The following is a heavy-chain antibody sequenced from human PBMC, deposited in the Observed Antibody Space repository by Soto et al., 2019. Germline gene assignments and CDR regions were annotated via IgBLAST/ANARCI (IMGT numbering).Heavy chain of an antibody. V-gene: IGHV1-69*02. D-gene: IGHD3-3*01. Sequence: SVKVSCKASGGTFSSYTISWVRQAPGQGLEWMGRIIPILGIANYAQKFQGRVTITADKSTSTAYMELSSLRSEDTAVYYCARVYDFWSGFLPSYYMDVWGKGTTVTVSS. CDR2: IIPILGIA. CDR3: ARVYDFWSGFLPSYYMDV. J-gene: IGHJ6*03. CDR1: GGTFSSYT.